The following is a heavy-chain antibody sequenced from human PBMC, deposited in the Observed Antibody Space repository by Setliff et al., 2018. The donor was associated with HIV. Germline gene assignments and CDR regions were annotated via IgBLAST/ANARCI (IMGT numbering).Heavy chain of an antibody. CDR2: IYHSGST. Sequence: SETLSLTCSVSGDSISSGTYYWGWIRQYPGKGLEWIGSIYHSGSTKDNPSLKSRVTISVDTSKNQFSLKLSSVTAADTAVYYCARAPFYYGSGSYQTFDYWGQGTLVTVSS. CDR1: GDSISSGTYY. CDR3: ARAPFYYGSGSYQTFDY. D-gene: IGHD3-10*01. J-gene: IGHJ4*02. V-gene: IGHV4-31*03.